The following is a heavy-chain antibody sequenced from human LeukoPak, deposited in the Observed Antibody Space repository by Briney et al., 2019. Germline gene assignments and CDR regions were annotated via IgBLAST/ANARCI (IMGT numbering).Heavy chain of an antibody. V-gene: IGHV1-2*02. D-gene: IGHD4-17*01. CDR1: GYTFTGYY. J-gene: IGHJ4*02. CDR2: VNPNGGAT. CDR3: ARAAVTTLPYCDY. Sequence: ASVKVSCKASGYTFTGYYMHWVRQAPGQGLEWMGWVNPNGGATNYAQKFQGRVTMTRDTSISTAYMELSRLRSDDTAVYYCARAAVTTLPYCDYWGQGTLVTVSS.